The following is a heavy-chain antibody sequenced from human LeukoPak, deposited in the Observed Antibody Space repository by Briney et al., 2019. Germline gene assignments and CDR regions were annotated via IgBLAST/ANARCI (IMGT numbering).Heavy chain of an antibody. V-gene: IGHV4-34*01. CDR3: ARGHGRITIFGVVNRPFDY. D-gene: IGHD3-3*01. J-gene: IGHJ4*02. CDR2: INHSGST. Sequence: PSETLSLTCAVYGGSFSGYYWSWIRQPPGKGLEWIGEINHSGSTNYNPSLKSRVTISVDTSKNQFSLKLSSVTAADTAVYYCARGHGRITIFGVVNRPFDYWGQGTLVTVSS. CDR1: GGSFSGYY.